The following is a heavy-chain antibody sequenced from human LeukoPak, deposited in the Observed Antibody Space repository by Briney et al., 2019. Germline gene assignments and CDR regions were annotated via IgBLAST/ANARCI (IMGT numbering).Heavy chain of an antibody. CDR2: INPDGSNT. Sequence: PGGSLRLSCAASRFTFSSYWMHWVRQAPGKGLVWVSRINPDGSNTSYADSVKGRFTISRDNAKNTLYLQMNSLRAEDTAVCYCARGGIVATTPEYWGQGTLVTVSS. V-gene: IGHV3-74*01. CDR1: RFTFSSYW. D-gene: IGHD5-12*01. CDR3: ARGGIVATTPEY. J-gene: IGHJ4*02.